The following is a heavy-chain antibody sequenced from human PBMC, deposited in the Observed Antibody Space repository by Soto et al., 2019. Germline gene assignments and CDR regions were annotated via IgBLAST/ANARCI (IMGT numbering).Heavy chain of an antibody. CDR3: ARGAARDRGYYYGMDV. Sequence: GSLRLSCAASGFTFSSYWMSWVRQAPGKGLEWVANIKQDGSEKYYVDSVKGRFTISRDNAKNSLYLQMNSLRAEDTAVYYCARGAARDRGYYYGMDVWGQGTTVTVSS. CDR2: IKQDGSEK. V-gene: IGHV3-7*01. D-gene: IGHD6-6*01. CDR1: GFTFSSYW. J-gene: IGHJ6*02.